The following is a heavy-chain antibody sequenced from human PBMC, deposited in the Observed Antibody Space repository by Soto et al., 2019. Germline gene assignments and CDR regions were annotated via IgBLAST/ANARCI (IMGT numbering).Heavy chain of an antibody. CDR3: ARDVTTVTTLEYYVMYV. CDR1: GYTFTSYA. D-gene: IGHD4-17*01. Sequence: ASVKVSCKASGYTFTSYAMHWVRQAPGQRLEWMGWINAGNGNTKYSQKFQGRVTITRDTSASTAYMELSSLRSEDTAVYYCARDVTTVTTLEYYVMYVWGQGTTVTVSS. CDR2: INAGNGNT. V-gene: IGHV1-3*01. J-gene: IGHJ6*02.